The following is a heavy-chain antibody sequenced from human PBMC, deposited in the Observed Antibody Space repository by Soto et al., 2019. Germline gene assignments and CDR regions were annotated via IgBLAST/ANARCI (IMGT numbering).Heavy chain of an antibody. CDR3: ATLSHIAQLVDY. D-gene: IGHD6-13*01. CDR2: FDPEDGET. Sequence: ASVKVSCKVSGYTLTELSMHWVRQAPGKGLEWMGGFDPEDGETIYAQKFQGRVTMTEDTSTDTAYMELSSLRSEDTAVYYCATLSHIAQLVDYWGQGTLVTVSS. V-gene: IGHV1-24*01. CDR1: GYTLTELS. J-gene: IGHJ4*02.